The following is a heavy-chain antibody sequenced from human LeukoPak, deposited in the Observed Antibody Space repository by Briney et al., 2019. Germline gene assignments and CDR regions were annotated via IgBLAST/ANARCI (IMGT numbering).Heavy chain of an antibody. CDR2: INSDGSGT. Sequence: GGSLRLSCAASGFTFSSYWMHWVRQAPGKGLMWVSRINSDGSGTSYADSVKGRFTISRDNAKNTLYLQMNSLRAEDTAVYYCARVGSGRAFDYWGQGTLVTVSS. J-gene: IGHJ4*02. CDR1: GFTFSSYW. V-gene: IGHV3-74*01. D-gene: IGHD2-15*01. CDR3: ARVGSGRAFDY.